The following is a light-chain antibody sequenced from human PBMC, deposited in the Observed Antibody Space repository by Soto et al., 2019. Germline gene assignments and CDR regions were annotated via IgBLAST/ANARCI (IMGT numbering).Light chain of an antibody. Sequence: IPLTQSPSSLSASVGDRVTITCRASQGISSYLAWYQQKPGKAPNLLIYTASTLQSGVPSRFSGSGSGTDFTLTISSLQPEDFATYYCKQYESYPLSFGGGTKVEVK. CDR2: TAS. CDR3: KQYESYPLS. V-gene: IGKV1-9*01. CDR1: QGISSY. J-gene: IGKJ4*01.